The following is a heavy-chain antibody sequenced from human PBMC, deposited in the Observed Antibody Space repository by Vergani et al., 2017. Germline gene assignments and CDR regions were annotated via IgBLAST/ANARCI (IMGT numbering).Heavy chain of an antibody. CDR2: IYYSGST. Sequence: QVQLQESGPGLVKPSETLSLTCTVSGGSLSSYYWSWIRQPPGKGLEWIGYIYYSGSTNYNPSLKSRVTISVDTSKNQFSLKLSSVTAADTAVYYCARDHPYCSGGSCYTYYYYGMDVWGQGTTVTVSS. CDR1: GGSLSSYY. V-gene: IGHV4-59*01. D-gene: IGHD2-15*01. CDR3: ARDHPYCSGGSCYTYYYYGMDV. J-gene: IGHJ6*02.